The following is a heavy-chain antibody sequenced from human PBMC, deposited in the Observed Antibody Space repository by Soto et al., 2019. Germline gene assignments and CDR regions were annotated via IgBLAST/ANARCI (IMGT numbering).Heavy chain of an antibody. CDR3: AKGGRQLLVTSAFNY. V-gene: IGHV3-30*18. D-gene: IGHD6-19*01. Sequence: VQLVESGGGVVQPGRSLRLSCAASGFTFSDYAMHWVRQAPGKGLEWVAVVSHDGRNTHYADSVKGRFAISRDSSKNTVSLEMTSLRPEDTAVYYCAKGGRQLLVTSAFNYWGQGALVTVSS. J-gene: IGHJ4*02. CDR2: VSHDGRNT. CDR1: GFTFSDYA.